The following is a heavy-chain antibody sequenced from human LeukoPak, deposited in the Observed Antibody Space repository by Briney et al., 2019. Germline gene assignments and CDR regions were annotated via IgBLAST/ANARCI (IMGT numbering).Heavy chain of an antibody. CDR3: ARVVGEYCSSTSCWEDGYYFDY. Sequence: GGSLRLSCAASGFTFSSHSMNWVRQAPGKGLEWVSSISSSSSYIYYADSVKGRFTISRDNAKNSLYLQMNSLRAEDTAVYYCARVVGEYCSSTSCWEDGYYFDYWGQGTLVTVSS. CDR1: GFTFSSHS. J-gene: IGHJ4*02. CDR2: ISSSSSYI. V-gene: IGHV3-21*01. D-gene: IGHD2-2*01.